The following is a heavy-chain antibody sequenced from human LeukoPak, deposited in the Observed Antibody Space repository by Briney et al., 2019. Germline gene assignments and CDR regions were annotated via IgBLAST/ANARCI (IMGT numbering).Heavy chain of an antibody. Sequence: PGGSLRLSCAASGFTFSDHYMDWVRRAPGKGLEWVGRTRNKANSYTTEYAASVKGRFTISRDDAKNSLYLQMNSLKTEDTAVYYCARASIDSGYDRQNRGDYWGQGTLVTVSS. D-gene: IGHD5-12*01. CDR3: ARASIDSGYDRQNRGDY. V-gene: IGHV3-72*01. CDR2: TRNKANSYTT. CDR1: GFTFSDHY. J-gene: IGHJ4*02.